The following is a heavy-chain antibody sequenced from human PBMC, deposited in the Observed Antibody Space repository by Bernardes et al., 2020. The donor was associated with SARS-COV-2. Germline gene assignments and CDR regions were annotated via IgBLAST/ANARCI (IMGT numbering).Heavy chain of an antibody. CDR3: ARQGYNRAWFDS. Sequence: ESLKISCKGSGYDFTSFWIGWVRQMPGKGLEWMGIIYPHDSSTRNSLSLQGQVTLSADKSIGTAYLQWNSLKASDTGMYYCARQGYNRAWFDSWGQGTLVTVSS. D-gene: IGHD1-20*01. CDR1: GYDFTSFW. V-gene: IGHV5-51*01. J-gene: IGHJ5*01. CDR2: IYPHDSST.